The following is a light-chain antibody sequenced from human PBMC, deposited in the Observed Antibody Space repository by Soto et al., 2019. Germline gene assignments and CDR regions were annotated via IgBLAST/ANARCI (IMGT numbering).Light chain of an antibody. CDR3: QQYGSSLFT. CDR2: GTS. V-gene: IGKV3-20*01. J-gene: IGKJ3*01. CDR1: QSVSSKY. Sequence: DIVLTQSPGTLSLSPGERATLSCRASQSVSSKYLACYQQQAGQPPRVLISGTSTRATGIPERFSGGRSGPDVTLIITRLESEDFVVYYCQQYGSSLFTFGPGTKVDIK.